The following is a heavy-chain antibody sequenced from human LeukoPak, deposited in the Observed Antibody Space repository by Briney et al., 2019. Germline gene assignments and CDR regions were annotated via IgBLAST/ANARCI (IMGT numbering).Heavy chain of an antibody. CDR2: INHSGST. CDR1: GGSFSGYY. D-gene: IGHD5-12*01. J-gene: IGHJ4*02. Sequence: PETLSLTCAVYGGSFSGYYWSWIRQPPGKGLEWIGEINHSGSTNYNPSLKSRVTISVDTSKNQFSLKLSSVTAADTAVYYCARTYKSGSTYDYWGQGTLVTVSS. CDR3: ARTYKSGSTYDY. V-gene: IGHV4-34*01.